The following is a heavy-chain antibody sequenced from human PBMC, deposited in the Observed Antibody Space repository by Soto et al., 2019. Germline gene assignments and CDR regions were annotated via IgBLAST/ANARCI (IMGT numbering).Heavy chain of an antibody. CDR1: GFTFSSSV. J-gene: IGHJ6*02. CDR3: AREVLWSGYYYALDV. D-gene: IGHD3-3*01. CDR2: IWSEGSKK. Sequence: QVQLVESGGGVVQPGRSLRLSCAASGFTFSSSVMHWVRQAPGRGLEWVAVIWSEGSKKYYADSVTGRFAISRDNSINTLYLQVSSLSAEDTAVYYCAREVLWSGYYYALDVWGQGTTVTVSS. V-gene: IGHV3-33*01.